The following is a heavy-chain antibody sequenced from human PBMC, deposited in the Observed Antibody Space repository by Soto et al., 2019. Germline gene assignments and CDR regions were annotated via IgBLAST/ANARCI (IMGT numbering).Heavy chain of an antibody. V-gene: IGHV3-23*01. CDR2: ITGSGDRA. D-gene: IGHD1-26*01. Sequence: EVQLLESGGGLVQPGGSLRLSCAASGFTFNNYAISWVRQAPGKGLEWVSTITGSGDRAYYADSVKGRFIISRDNSKNALYMPMHSLGAEDSTMYNCAKGRGTNYYYHMDVWGGGTTVTVSS. J-gene: IGHJ6*03. CDR3: AKGRGTNYYYHMDV. CDR1: GFTFNNYA.